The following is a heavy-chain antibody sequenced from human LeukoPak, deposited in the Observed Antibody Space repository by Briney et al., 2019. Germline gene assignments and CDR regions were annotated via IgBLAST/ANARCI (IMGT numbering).Heavy chain of an antibody. CDR2: INHSGST. V-gene: IGHV4-34*01. Sequence: SETLSLTCAVYGGSFSSYYWSWIRQPPGKGLEWIGEINHSGSTNYNPSLKSRVTISVDTSKNQFSLKLSSVTAADTAVYYCAKRSEDIVVVPAARRILDYWGQGTLVTVSS. CDR3: AKRSEDIVVVPAARRILDY. CDR1: GGSFSSYY. J-gene: IGHJ4*02. D-gene: IGHD2-2*01.